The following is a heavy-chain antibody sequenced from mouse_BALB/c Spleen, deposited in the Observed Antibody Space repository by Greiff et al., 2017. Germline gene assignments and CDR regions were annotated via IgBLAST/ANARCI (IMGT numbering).Heavy chain of an antibody. V-gene: IGHV3-2*02. CDR3: ARLDYGSSY. J-gene: IGHJ2*01. D-gene: IGHD1-1*01. Sequence: EVHLVESGPGLVKPSQSLSLTCTVTGYSITSDYAWNWIRQFPGNKLEWMGYISYSGSTSYNPSLKSRISITRDTSKNQFFLQLNSVTTEDTATYYCARLDYGSSYWGQGTTLTVSS. CDR2: ISYSGST. CDR1: GYSITSDYA.